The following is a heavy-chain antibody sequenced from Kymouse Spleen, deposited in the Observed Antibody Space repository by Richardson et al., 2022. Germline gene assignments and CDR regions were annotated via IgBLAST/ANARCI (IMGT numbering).Heavy chain of an antibody. V-gene: IGHV3-9*01. CDR1: GFTFDDYA. CDR3: AKDPYYYGSGSYYYYYGMDV. CDR2: ISWNSGSI. J-gene: IGHJ6*02. D-gene: IGHD3-10*01. Sequence: EVQLVESGGGLVQPGRSLRLSCAASGFTFDDYAMHWVRQAPGKGLEWVSGISWNSGSIGYADSVKGRFTISRDNAKNSLYLQMNSLRAEDTALYYCAKDPYYYGSGSYYYYYGMDVWGQGTTVTVSS.